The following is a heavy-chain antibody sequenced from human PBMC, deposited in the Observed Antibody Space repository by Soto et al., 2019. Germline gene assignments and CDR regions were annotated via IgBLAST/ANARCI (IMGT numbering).Heavy chain of an antibody. D-gene: IGHD2-21*01. CDR2: INHSGST. Sequence: QVQLQQWGAGLLKPSETLSLTCAVYGGSFSGYYWSWIRQPPGKGLEWIGEINHSGSTNYNPSLKSRVTISVDTSKNQFSLKLSSVTAADTAVYYCARGVEMAIDYWGQGTLVTVSS. V-gene: IGHV4-34*01. CDR1: GGSFSGYY. J-gene: IGHJ4*02. CDR3: ARGVEMAIDY.